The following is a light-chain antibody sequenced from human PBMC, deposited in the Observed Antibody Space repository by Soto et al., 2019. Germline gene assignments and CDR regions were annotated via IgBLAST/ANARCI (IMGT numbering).Light chain of an antibody. CDR3: MQALQSPWT. CDR2: LGS. V-gene: IGKV2-28*01. Sequence: DIVMTQSPLSLPVTPGEPASISCRSGQSLLHTNGYTYLDWYLQKPGQSPQLLIYLGSTLASGVPDRFSGSGSGTDFTLKISRVEAEDVGVYYCMQALQSPWTFGQGTKLEIK. J-gene: IGKJ2*02. CDR1: QSLLHTNGYTY.